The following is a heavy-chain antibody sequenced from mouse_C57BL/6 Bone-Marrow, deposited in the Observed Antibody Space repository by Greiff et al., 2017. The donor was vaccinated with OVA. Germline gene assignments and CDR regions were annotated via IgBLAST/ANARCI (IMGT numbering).Heavy chain of an antibody. CDR2: IYPGSGST. V-gene: IGHV1-55*01. Sequence: QVHVKQSGAELVKPGASVKMSCKASGYTFTSYWITWVKQRPGQGLEWIGDIYPGSGSTNYNEKFKSKATLTVDTSSSTAYMQLSSLTSEDSAVYYCARERIAMDYWGQGTSVTVSS. J-gene: IGHJ4*01. CDR1: GYTFTSYW. CDR3: ARERIAMDY. D-gene: IGHD5-2*01.